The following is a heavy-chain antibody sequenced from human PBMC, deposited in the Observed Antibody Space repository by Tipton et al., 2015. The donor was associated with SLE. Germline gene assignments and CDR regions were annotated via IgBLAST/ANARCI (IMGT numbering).Heavy chain of an antibody. CDR2: VFYTGRT. Sequence: QVQLVQSGAEVKPSETLSLTCTVSGASFTGDYWSWIRQPPGKGLEWIGYVFYTGRTSYKSSLKSRVNISIDMSSNQFSLKLSAVTAADTAVYYCARHIWGGYDAFDVWGHGTLVTVSS. V-gene: IGHV4-59*08. J-gene: IGHJ3*01. CDR3: ARHIWGGYDAFDV. CDR1: GASFTGDY. D-gene: IGHD3-16*01.